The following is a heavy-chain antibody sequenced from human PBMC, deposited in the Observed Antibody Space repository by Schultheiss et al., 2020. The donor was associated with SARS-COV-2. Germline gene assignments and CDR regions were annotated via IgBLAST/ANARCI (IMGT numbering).Heavy chain of an antibody. CDR3: ARETSMVYAIEGAFDI. Sequence: SETLSLTCAVYGGSISSYYWSWIRQPAGKGLEWIGRIYTSGSTNYNPSLKSRVTMSVDTSKNQFSLKLSSVTAADTAVYYCARETSMVYAIEGAFDIWGQGTMVTVSS. D-gene: IGHD2-8*01. V-gene: IGHV4-4*07. J-gene: IGHJ3*02. CDR1: GGSISSYY. CDR2: IYTSGST.